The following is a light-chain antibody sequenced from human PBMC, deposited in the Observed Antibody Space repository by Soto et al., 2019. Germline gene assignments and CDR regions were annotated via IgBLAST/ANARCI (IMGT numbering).Light chain of an antibody. Sequence: QSALTQPRSVSGSPGQSVTISCTGTSSDVGGYNFVSWYQQHPGKAPKLMIYAVSERPSGVPDRFSGSTSGNTASLTISGLQDEDEADYHCCSYAGSYTWVFGGGTQLTVL. J-gene: IGLJ7*01. CDR3: CSYAGSYTWV. CDR1: SSDVGGYNF. V-gene: IGLV2-11*01. CDR2: AVS.